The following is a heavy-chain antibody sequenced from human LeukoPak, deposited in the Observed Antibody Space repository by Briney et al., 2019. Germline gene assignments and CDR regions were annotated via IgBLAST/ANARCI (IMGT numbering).Heavy chain of an antibody. D-gene: IGHD1-26*01. V-gene: IGHV3-30*02. CDR2: IRYDGSNK. CDR1: GFTFSSYG. J-gene: IGHJ3*02. CDR3: AKDVVVGAPIDAFDI. Sequence: GGSLRLSCAASGFTFSSYGMHWVRQAPGKGLEWVAFIRYDGSNKYYADSVKGRFTISRDNSKNTLYLQMNSLRAEDTAVYYCAKDVVVGAPIDAFDIWGQGTMVTVSS.